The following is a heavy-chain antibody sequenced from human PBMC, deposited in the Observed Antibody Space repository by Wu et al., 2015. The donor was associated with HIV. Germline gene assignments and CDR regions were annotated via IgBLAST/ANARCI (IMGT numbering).Heavy chain of an antibody. CDR1: GFTFSSYA. CDR2: ISTYNGNT. CDR3: ARLGPPCSTSTCYYHFDY. J-gene: IGHJ4*02. Sequence: QIQLVQSGPEVKKPGASVKVSCKASGFTFSSYAISWVRQASGQGLEWMGWISTYNGNTNYAQKFQGRVTMTTDTSTTTAYMELRSLRSDDTALYYCARLGPPCSTSTCYYHFDYWGQGT. V-gene: IGHV1-18*01. D-gene: IGHD2-2*01.